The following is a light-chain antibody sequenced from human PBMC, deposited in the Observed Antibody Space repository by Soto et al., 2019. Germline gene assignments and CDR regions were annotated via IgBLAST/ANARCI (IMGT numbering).Light chain of an antibody. V-gene: IGKV1-33*01. CDR3: QQYYSTPPYT. CDR2: DAS. Sequence: DIQMTQSPSSLSASVGDRVTITCQASQNINNYLNWYQQKPGRAPKLLIYDASNLEAGVPSRFRGSGSGTDFTFTISRLQPEDIATYYCQQYYSTPPYTFGQGTKLEIK. J-gene: IGKJ2*01. CDR1: QNINNY.